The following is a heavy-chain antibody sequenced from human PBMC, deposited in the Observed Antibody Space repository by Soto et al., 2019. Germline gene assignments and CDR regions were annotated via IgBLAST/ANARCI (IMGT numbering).Heavy chain of an antibody. Sequence: SETLSLTCAVYGGSFSGYYWSWIRQPPGKGLEWIGEINHSGSTNYNPSLKSRVTISVDTSKNQFSLKLSSVTAADTAVYYCARRRIQLWLMGNLGWFDPWGQGTLVTVSS. J-gene: IGHJ5*02. CDR3: ARRRIQLWLMGNLGWFDP. D-gene: IGHD5-18*01. V-gene: IGHV4-34*01. CDR1: GGSFSGYY. CDR2: INHSGST.